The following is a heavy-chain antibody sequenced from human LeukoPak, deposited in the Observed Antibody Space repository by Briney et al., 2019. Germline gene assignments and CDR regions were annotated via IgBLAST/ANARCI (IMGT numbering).Heavy chain of an antibody. CDR1: GGSVSSSSYY. CDR3: AGFSGSYLSGAFDI. V-gene: IGHV4-39*01. J-gene: IGHJ3*02. Sequence: SSETLSLTCTVSGGSVSSSSYYWGWIRQPPGKGLEWIGSIYYSGSTYYNPSFKSRATISADTSKNQFSLKLSSVTAADTSVYYCAGFSGSYLSGAFDIWGQGTTVTVSS. CDR2: IYYSGST. D-gene: IGHD1-26*01.